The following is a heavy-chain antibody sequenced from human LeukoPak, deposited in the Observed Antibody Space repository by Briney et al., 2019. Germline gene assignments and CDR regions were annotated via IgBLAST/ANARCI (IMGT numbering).Heavy chain of an antibody. CDR2: ISNDDSKT. CDR1: GFTFAAHA. V-gene: IGHV3-30-3*01. Sequence: GSLRLSCAASGFTFAAHAMRWVRQAPGKGLEWVAVISNDDSKTYHADTVKGRFTISRDNSKNTLYLQMNSLRVEDTAIYYCARDRLEYRLLWGGTPIDPWGQGTLVTVSS. J-gene: IGHJ5*02. D-gene: IGHD2-2*01. CDR3: ARDRLEYRLLWGGTPIDP.